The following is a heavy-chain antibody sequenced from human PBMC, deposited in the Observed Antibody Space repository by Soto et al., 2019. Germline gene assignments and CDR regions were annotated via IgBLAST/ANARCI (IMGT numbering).Heavy chain of an antibody. V-gene: IGHV3-30*03. CDR2: ISYDGSNK. Sequence: QVQLVESGGGVVQPGRSLRLSCAASGFTFSSYGMHWVRQAPGKGLEWVAVISYDGSNKYYADSVKGRFTISRDNSKNTLYLQMNSLRAEDTAVYYCARPRYCSSTSCPGDYFDYWGQGTLVTVSS. D-gene: IGHD2-2*01. J-gene: IGHJ4*02. CDR3: ARPRYCSSTSCPGDYFDY. CDR1: GFTFSSYG.